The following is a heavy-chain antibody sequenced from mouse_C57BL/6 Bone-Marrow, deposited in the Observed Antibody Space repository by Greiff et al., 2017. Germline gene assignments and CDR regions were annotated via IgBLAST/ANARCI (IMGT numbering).Heavy chain of an antibody. Sequence: QVQLQQSGPELVKPGASVKISCKASGYAFSSSWMNWVKQRPGKGLEWIGRIYPGDGDTNYNGKFKGKATLTADKSSSTAYMQLSSLTSEDSAVYFCDLYGFDVYVDYWGQGTTLTVSS. CDR3: DLYGFDVYVDY. J-gene: IGHJ2*01. CDR2: IYPGDGDT. V-gene: IGHV1-82*01. D-gene: IGHD2-2*01. CDR1: GYAFSSSW.